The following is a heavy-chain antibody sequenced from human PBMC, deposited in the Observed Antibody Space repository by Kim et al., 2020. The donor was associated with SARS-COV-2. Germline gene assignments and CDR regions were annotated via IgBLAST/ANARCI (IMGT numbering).Heavy chain of an antibody. D-gene: IGHD2-15*01. J-gene: IGHJ4*02. V-gene: IGHV4-59*09. Sequence: GTANSNPSLKSRLALSLDASANQFSLKLSSVIAADTAVYYCARGGWSLGYWGQGTLVTVSS. CDR2: GTA. CDR3: ARGGWSLGY.